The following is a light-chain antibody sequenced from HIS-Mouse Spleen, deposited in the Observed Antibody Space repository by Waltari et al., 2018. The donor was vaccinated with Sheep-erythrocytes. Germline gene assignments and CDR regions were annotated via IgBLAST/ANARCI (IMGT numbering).Light chain of an antibody. J-gene: IGLJ3*02. Sequence: QSALTQPPSASGSPEQSVTIPCTATSSDVGGQNYVSWYQQHPGKAPNLMIYEVSKRPSGVPDRFSGSKSGNTASLTVSGLQAEDEADYYCSSYAGSNNWVFGGGTKLTVL. CDR3: SSYAGSNNWV. CDR1: SSDVGGQNY. V-gene: IGLV2-8*01. CDR2: EVS.